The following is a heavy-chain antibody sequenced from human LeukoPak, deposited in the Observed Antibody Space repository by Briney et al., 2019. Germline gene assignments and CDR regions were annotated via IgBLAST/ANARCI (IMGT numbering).Heavy chain of an antibody. CDR3: ARAQFLNSGSYGP. D-gene: IGHD1-26*01. Sequence: SETLSLTCTVSGGSISSSSYYWGWIRQPPGKGLEWIGSIYYSGSTYYNPSLKSRVTISVDTSKNQFSLKLSSVTAADPAVYYCARAQFLNSGSYGPLGQGTLVTVSS. V-gene: IGHV4-39*01. CDR2: IYYSGST. CDR1: GGSISSSSYY. J-gene: IGHJ5*02.